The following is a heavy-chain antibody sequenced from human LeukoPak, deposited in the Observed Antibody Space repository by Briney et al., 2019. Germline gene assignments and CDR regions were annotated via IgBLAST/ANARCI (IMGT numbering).Heavy chain of an antibody. CDR1: GYTFTGYY. CDR3: AREGNTAMVTFASVDY. V-gene: IGHV1-2*02. Sequence: ASVKVSCKASGYTFTGYYMHLVRQAPGQGLEWMGWINPNSGGTNYAQKFQGRVTMTRDTSISTAYMELSRLRSDDTAVYYCAREGNTAMVTFASVDYWGQGTLVTVSS. D-gene: IGHD5-18*01. CDR2: INPNSGGT. J-gene: IGHJ4*02.